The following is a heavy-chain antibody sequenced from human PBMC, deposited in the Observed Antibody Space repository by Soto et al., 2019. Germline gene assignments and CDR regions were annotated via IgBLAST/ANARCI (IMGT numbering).Heavy chain of an antibody. J-gene: IGHJ5*02. CDR3: ARGSYCSGGSCYPPNWFDP. CDR2: IWYDGSNK. Sequence: GGSLRLSCAASGFTFSSYGMHWVRQAPGKGLEWVAVIWYDGSNKYYADSVKGRFTISRDNSKNTLYLQMNSLRAEDTAVYYCARGSYCSGGSCYPPNWFDPWGQGTLVTVSS. V-gene: IGHV3-33*01. CDR1: GFTFSSYG. D-gene: IGHD2-15*01.